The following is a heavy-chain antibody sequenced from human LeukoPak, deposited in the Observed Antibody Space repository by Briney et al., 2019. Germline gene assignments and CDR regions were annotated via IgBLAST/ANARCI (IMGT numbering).Heavy chain of an antibody. CDR2: INPNSGGT. J-gene: IGHJ6*02. Sequence: GASVKVSCKASGYTFTGYYMLWVRQAPGQGLEWMGWINPNSGGTNYAQKFQGRVTMTRDTSISTAYMELSRLRSDDTAVYNCARAVSSTSSYGMDVWGQGTTVTVSS. D-gene: IGHD2-2*01. V-gene: IGHV1-2*02. CDR3: ARAVSSTSSYGMDV. CDR1: GYTFTGYY.